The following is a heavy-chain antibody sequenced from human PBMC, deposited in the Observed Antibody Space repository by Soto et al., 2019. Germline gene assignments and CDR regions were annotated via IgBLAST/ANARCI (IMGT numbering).Heavy chain of an antibody. CDR1: GGTFSSYA. CDR3: ARAQPDFWSGYGPPRNYDYYGMDV. Sequence: QVQPVQSGAEVKKPGPSVKVSCKASGGTFSSYAISWLQQAPGQGLEWMGGITPIFGTANYAQKFQARATITADESTSTANMELNSVRSEATAVYYCARAQPDFWSGYGPPRNYDYYGMDVWGQGTTVTVSS. V-gene: IGHV1-69*01. D-gene: IGHD3-3*01. CDR2: ITPIFGTA. J-gene: IGHJ6*02.